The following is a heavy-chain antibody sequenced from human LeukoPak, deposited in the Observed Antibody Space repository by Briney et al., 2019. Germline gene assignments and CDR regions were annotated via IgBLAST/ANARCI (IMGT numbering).Heavy chain of an antibody. J-gene: IGHJ5*02. Sequence: ASVTVSLTCTGYSFSISTYYWSWLRQAPGQGREGLVYINYSGTPYYHRSPKSRITISVETSKNQFSLKLSSVTAADTAVYYCARLSYCSSTSCKYNWFDPWGQGTLVTVSS. D-gene: IGHD2-2*01. CDR1: SFSISTYY. CDR3: ARLSYCSSTSCKYNWFDP. V-gene: IGHV4-59*01. CDR2: INYSGTP.